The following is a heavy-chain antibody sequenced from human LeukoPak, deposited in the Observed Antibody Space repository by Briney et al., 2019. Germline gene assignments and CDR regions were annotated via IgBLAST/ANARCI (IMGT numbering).Heavy chain of an antibody. CDR1: GLTFSNYN. CDR2: ITSSSSYI. D-gene: IGHD6-13*01. J-gene: IGHJ4*02. V-gene: IGHV3-21*06. Sequence: GGSLRLSCAASGLTFSNYNLNWVRQAPGKGLEWVSSITSSSSYIYYADSVKGRFTISRDNAKNSLYLQMNSLKPEDTAVYYCARVAEAAAFDSWGQGTLVTVSS. CDR3: ARVAEAAAFDS.